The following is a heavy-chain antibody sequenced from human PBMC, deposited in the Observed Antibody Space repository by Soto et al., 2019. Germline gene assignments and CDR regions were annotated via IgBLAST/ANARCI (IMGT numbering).Heavy chain of an antibody. CDR1: GYNFAGYW. V-gene: IGHV5-51*01. CDR2: IYPSDSDT. J-gene: IGHJ4*02. D-gene: IGHD3-3*01. CDR3: ARGGVSTRTFDY. Sequence: GGSLKISCKGSGYNFAGYWIAWGRQMPGKGLELMGIIYPSDSDTRYRPSFQGQVTISADKSISSAYLQWGSLRASDTAMYYCARGGVSTRTFDYWGQGTPVTVSS.